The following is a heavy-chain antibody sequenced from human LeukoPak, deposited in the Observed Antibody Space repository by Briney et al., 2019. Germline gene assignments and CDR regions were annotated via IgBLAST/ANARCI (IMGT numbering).Heavy chain of an antibody. CDR3: VGGIATPGGLDS. Sequence: GASVIVSCKASRYTFSTYDIHWVRRASGQGLEWMGWMSPNSGDTVYAQKFQDTVTMTRNTSISTAYMEVSSLKSEDTAVYYCVGGIATPGGLDSWGQGTLVTVSS. J-gene: IGHJ5*01. V-gene: IGHV1-8*01. CDR2: MSPNSGDT. CDR1: RYTFSTYD. D-gene: IGHD6-13*01.